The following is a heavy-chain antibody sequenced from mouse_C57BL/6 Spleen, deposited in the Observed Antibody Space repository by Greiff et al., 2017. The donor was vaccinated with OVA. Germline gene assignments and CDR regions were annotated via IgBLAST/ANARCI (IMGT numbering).Heavy chain of an antibody. J-gene: IGHJ2*01. V-gene: IGHV5-4*01. D-gene: IGHD1-1*01. Sequence: DVMLVESGGGLVKPGGSLKLSCAASGFTFSSYAMSWVRQTPEKRLEWVATISDGGSYTYYPDNVKGRFTISRDNAKNNLYLQMSHLKSEDTAMYYCARDNYGSSYRDYFDYWGQGTTLTVSS. CDR1: GFTFSSYA. CDR2: ISDGGSYT. CDR3: ARDNYGSSYRDYFDY.